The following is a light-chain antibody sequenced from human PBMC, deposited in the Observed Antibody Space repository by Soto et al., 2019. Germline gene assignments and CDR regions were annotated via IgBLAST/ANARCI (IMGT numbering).Light chain of an antibody. CDR1: QSVSSY. V-gene: IGKV3-11*01. Sequence: EIVLTQSPATLSLSPGERATLACRASQSVSSYLAWYQQKPGQAPRVVIYDASNRATGIPPRFSGSGSGTDSTLTISSLEPEDFAVYYCQQRSSWPRTFGQGTKVDIK. CDR3: QQRSSWPRT. J-gene: IGKJ1*01. CDR2: DAS.